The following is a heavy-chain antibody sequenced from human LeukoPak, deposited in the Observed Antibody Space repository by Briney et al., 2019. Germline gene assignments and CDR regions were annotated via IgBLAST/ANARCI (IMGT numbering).Heavy chain of an antibody. D-gene: IGHD5-12*01. CDR3: ARGRYSGYDSFDY. CDR2: ISYDGSNK. J-gene: IGHJ4*02. V-gene: IGHV3-30*03. Sequence: PGGSLRLSCAASGFTFSMYGTHWVRQAPGKGLEWVAVISYDGSNKYYADSVKGRFTISRDNAKNSLYLQMNSLRAEDTAVYYCARGRYSGYDSFDYWGQGTLVTVSS. CDR1: GFTFSMYG.